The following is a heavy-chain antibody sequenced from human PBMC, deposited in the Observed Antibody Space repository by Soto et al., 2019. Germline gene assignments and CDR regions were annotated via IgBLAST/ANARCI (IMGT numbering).Heavy chain of an antibody. J-gene: IGHJ6*03. CDR3: ARSLTIFYYMDV. D-gene: IGHD3-3*01. CDR1: GFTVSSNY. Sequence: GGSLRLSCAASGFTVSSNYMSWVRQAPGKGLEWVSVIFSGGSTYYADSVKGRFPISRHNSKNTLYLQMNSLRAEDTAVYYCARSLTIFYYMDVWGKGTTVTVSS. CDR2: IFSGGST. V-gene: IGHV3-53*04.